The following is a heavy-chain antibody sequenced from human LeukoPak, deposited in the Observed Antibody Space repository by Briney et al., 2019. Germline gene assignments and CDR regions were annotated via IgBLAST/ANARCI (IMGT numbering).Heavy chain of an antibody. CDR2: ISGSSSYT. J-gene: IGHJ4*02. D-gene: IGHD6-13*01. CDR1: RFTFSDYY. V-gene: IGHV3-11*03. Sequence: GGSLRLSCAAYRFTFSDYYMNWIRQAPGKGLEWVSYISGSSSYTNYADSVKGRFTISRDNAKNSLYLQMNSLRAEDTAVYYCATRGHSSSWYYFDYWGQGTLVTVSS. CDR3: ATRGHSSSWYYFDY.